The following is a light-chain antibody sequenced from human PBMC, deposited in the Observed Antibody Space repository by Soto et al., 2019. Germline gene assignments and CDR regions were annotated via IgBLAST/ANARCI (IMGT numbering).Light chain of an antibody. CDR2: GAS. Sequence: EIVLTQSPGTLSLSPGERATLSCRASQSASSSYLAWYQQKPGQAPRLLIYGASSRATGIPDRFSGSGSGTDFTLTISRLEPEDFAVYYCQQYGSSAGFTFGPGTKVDIK. V-gene: IGKV3-20*01. CDR3: QQYGSSAGFT. J-gene: IGKJ3*01. CDR1: QSASSSY.